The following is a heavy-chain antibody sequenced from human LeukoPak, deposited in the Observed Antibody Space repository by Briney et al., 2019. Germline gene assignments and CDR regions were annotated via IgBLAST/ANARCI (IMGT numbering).Heavy chain of an antibody. J-gene: IGHJ4*02. Sequence: GGSLGLSCAVSGITLSNYGMSWVRQAPGKGLEWFAGISYSAGGTIYAASVKGRFTIARDNPKNPLYLQMNSLRAEDTAVYFCAKRGIVIRAVIIVGFHKEAYYFDDWGQGALVTVSS. CDR1: GITLSNYG. D-gene: IGHD3-10*01. CDR3: AKRGIVIRAVIIVGFHKEAYYFDD. CDR2: ISYSAGGT. V-gene: IGHV3-23*01.